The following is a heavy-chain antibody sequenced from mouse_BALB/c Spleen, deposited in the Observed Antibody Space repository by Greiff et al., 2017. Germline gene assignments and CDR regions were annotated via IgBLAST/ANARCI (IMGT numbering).Heavy chain of an antibody. CDR3: ARWWEGPMDY. Sequence: VQLQESGPELVRPGASVKMSCKASGYTFTSYWMHWVKQRPGQGLEWIGMIDPSNSETRLNQKFKDKATLNVDKSSNTAYMQLSLTSEDSAVYYCARWWEGPMDYWGQGTSVTVSS. CDR2: IDPSNSET. V-gene: IGHV1S127*01. CDR1: GYTFTSYW. J-gene: IGHJ4*01. D-gene: IGHD1-1*02.